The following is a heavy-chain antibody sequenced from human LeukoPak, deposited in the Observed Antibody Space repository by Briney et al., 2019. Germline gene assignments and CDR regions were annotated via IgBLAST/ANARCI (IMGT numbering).Heavy chain of an antibody. V-gene: IGHV4-61*02. CDR2: IYTSGST. D-gene: IGHD4-23*01. J-gene: IGHJ6*03. CDR3: ARGVNYYYYYMDV. CDR1: GGSISSGSYY. Sequence: SQTLSLTCTVSGGSISSGSYYWSWIRQPAAKGLEWIGRIYTSGSTNYNPSLKSRVTISVDTSKNQFSLKLSSVTAADTAVYYCARGVNYYYYYMDVWGKGTTVTISS.